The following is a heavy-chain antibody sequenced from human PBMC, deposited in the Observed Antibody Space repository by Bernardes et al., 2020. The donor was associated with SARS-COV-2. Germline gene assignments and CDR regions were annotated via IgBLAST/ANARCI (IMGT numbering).Heavy chain of an antibody. V-gene: IGHV1-69*13. CDR1: GHTFTSYA. CDR2: IIPLFGTT. J-gene: IGHJ5*02. CDR3: AREPIAARPGIWFDP. Sequence: SVKVSCKTSGHTFTSYAVIWVRPAPGQGLECMGGIIPLFGTTNYAQNFQGRVTIAADESSSTAYMELSSLRSEDTALYYCAREPIAARPGIWFDPWGQGTLVTVSS. D-gene: IGHD6-6*01.